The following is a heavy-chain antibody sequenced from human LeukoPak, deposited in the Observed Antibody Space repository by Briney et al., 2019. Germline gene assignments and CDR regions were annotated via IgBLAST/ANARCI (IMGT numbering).Heavy chain of an antibody. V-gene: IGHV1-18*01. Sequence: ASVKVSCKASGYTFTSYGISWVRQAPGQGLEWMGWISAYNGNTNYAQKLQGRVTMTTDTSTSTAYMELRSLRSDDTAVYYCARKFEENGDYNYYYYMDVWGKGTTVTVSS. CDR3: ARKFEENGDYNYYYYMDV. J-gene: IGHJ6*03. CDR2: ISAYNGNT. CDR1: GYTFTSYG. D-gene: IGHD4-17*01.